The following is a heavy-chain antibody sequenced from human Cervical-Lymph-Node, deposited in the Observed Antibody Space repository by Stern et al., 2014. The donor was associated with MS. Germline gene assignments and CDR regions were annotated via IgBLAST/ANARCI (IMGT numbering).Heavy chain of an antibody. CDR1: GYTFINYD. CDR3: ARGETRLMMFGLTRYYGMDV. J-gene: IGHJ6*02. Sequence: VQLEESGAEVKKPGASVKVSCKASGYTFINYDINWVRQATGQGLEWMGWMNPNSGDTGYTQNFQGRITMTTNTSTNTAYMELSSLRSDDTAVYYCARGETRLMMFGLTRYYGMDVWGQGTTVIVSS. D-gene: IGHD3/OR15-3a*01. CDR2: MNPNSGDT. V-gene: IGHV1-8*01.